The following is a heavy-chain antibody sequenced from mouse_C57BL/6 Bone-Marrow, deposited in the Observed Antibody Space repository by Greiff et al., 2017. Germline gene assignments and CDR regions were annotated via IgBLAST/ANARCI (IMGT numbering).Heavy chain of an antibody. Sequence: VQLQQSGAELVKPGASVKLSCKASGYTFTSYWMHWVKQRPGRGLEWIGRIDPNSGGTKYNEKFKSKATLTVDKPSSTAYMQLSSLTSEDSAVYYCARERATVVADWYFDVWGTGTTVTVSS. D-gene: IGHD1-1*01. CDR1: GYTFTSYW. CDR3: ARERATVVADWYFDV. V-gene: IGHV1-72*01. CDR2: IDPNSGGT. J-gene: IGHJ1*03.